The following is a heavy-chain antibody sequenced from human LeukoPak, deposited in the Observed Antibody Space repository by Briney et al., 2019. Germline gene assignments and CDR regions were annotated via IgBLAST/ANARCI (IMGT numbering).Heavy chain of an antibody. J-gene: IGHJ6*03. Sequence: GGSLRLSCAASGFTFSSYSMNWVRQAPGKGLEWVSSISSSSSYIYYADSVKGRFTISRDNAKNSLYLQMNSLRAEDTAVYYCARGLRCSSTSCMVYYYYYMDVWGKGTTVTVSS. CDR1: GFTFSSYS. CDR3: ARGLRCSSTSCMVYYYYYMDV. CDR2: ISSSSSYI. V-gene: IGHV3-21*01. D-gene: IGHD2-2*01.